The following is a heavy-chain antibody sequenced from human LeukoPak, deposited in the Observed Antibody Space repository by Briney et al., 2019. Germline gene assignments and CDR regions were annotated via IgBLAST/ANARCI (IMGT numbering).Heavy chain of an antibody. V-gene: IGHV3-9*01. CDR2: ISWNSGSI. CDR3: AKAKDTAMVLDY. CDR1: GFTFDDYA. J-gene: IGHJ4*02. Sequence: GGSLRLSCAASGFTFDDYAMHWVRQAPGKGLEWVSGISWNSGSIGYADSVKGRFTISRDNAKNSLCLQMNSLRAEDTALYYCAKAKDTAMVLDYWGQGTLVTVSS. D-gene: IGHD5-18*01.